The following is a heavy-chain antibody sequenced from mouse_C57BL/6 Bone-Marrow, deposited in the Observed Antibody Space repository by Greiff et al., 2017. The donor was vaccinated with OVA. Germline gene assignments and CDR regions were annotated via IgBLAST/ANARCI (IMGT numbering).Heavy chain of an antibody. CDR2: IYPRSGNT. CDR3: ARRGNWDGVSLAY. Sequence: QVHVKQSGAELARPGASVKLSCKASGYTFTSYGISWVKQRTGQGLEWIGEIYPRSGNTYYNEKFKGKATLTADKSSSTAYMELRSLTSEDSAVYFCARRGNWDGVSLAYWGQGTLVTVSA. V-gene: IGHV1-81*01. D-gene: IGHD4-1*01. CDR1: GYTFTSYG. J-gene: IGHJ3*01.